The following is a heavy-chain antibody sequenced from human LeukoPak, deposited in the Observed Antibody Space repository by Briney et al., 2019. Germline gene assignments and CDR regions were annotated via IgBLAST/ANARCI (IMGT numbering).Heavy chain of an antibody. D-gene: IGHD3-9*01. J-gene: IGHJ6*02. CDR2: ISSSSSTI. V-gene: IGHV3-48*01. Sequence: GGSLRLSCAASGLTFSSYSMNWVRQAPGKGLEWVSYISSSSSTIYYADSVKGRFTISRDNAKNSLYLQMNSLRAEDTAVYYCARDMVRYFDWLLEYYYYGMDVWGQGTTVTVSS. CDR1: GLTFSSYS. CDR3: ARDMVRYFDWLLEYYYYGMDV.